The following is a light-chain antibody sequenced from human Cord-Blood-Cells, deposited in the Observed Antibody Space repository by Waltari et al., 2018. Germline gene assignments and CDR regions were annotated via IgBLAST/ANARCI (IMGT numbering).Light chain of an antibody. V-gene: IGKV3-15*01. CDR1: QSVSSN. Sequence: EIVLTQSPDTLSVSPGDRATLSCRASQSVSSNIAWYQQKPGQAPRLLIYGASTRATGIPARFSGSGSGTEFTLTISSLQSEDFAVYYCQQYNNWPKTFGQGTKVEIK. J-gene: IGKJ1*01. CDR2: GAS. CDR3: QQYNNWPKT.